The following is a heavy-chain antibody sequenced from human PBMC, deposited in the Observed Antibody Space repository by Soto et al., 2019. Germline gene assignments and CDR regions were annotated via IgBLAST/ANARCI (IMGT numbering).Heavy chain of an antibody. CDR2: TYYRSKWYN. CDR1: GDSVSNNSAA. V-gene: IGHV6-1*01. J-gene: IGHJ6*02. Sequence: SQTLSLTCAISGDSVSNNSAAWNWIRQSPSRGLEWLGRTYYRSKWYNDYAVSVKSRITINPDTSKNQFSLQLNSVTPEDTAVYYCARAPGIAVAAYYYGMDVWGQGTTVTVSS. CDR3: ARAPGIAVAAYYYGMDV. D-gene: IGHD6-19*01.